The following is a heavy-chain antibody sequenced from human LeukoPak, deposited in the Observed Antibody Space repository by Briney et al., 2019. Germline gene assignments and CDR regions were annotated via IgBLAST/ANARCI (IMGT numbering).Heavy chain of an antibody. J-gene: IGHJ6*04. CDR1: GGSFRGSI. V-gene: IGHV4-34*01. CDR3: ARGEQEMDV. Sequence: PETLSLTSAVHGGSFRGSIWCWIPDTPQRGLEWIGETNHRGSTNYIPSLRSRVNISVDTSKNQFSLKLSSVTAADTAVYYCARGEQEMDVWGKGTTVTVSS. D-gene: IGHD1-26*01. CDR2: TNHRGST.